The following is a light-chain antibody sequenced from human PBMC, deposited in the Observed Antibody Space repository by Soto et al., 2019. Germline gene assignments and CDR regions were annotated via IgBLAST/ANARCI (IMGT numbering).Light chain of an antibody. CDR1: QGISSW. Sequence: DIPMTQSPSSVSASVGDRVTITCRASQGISSWLAWYQQKPGKAPNLLIYSASSLHSGVPSRFSGSVSGTDFTLTISSLRPEDSATYYCQQANSLPLTFGGGTKVEIK. J-gene: IGKJ4*01. CDR2: SAS. V-gene: IGKV1-12*01. CDR3: QQANSLPLT.